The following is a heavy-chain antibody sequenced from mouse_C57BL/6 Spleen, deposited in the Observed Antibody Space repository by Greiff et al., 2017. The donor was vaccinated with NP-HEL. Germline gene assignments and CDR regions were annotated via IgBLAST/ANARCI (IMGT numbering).Heavy chain of an antibody. J-gene: IGHJ4*01. CDR1: GYSFTGYF. V-gene: IGHV1-20*01. CDR2: INPYNGDT. Sequence: VQLKESGPELVKPGDSVKISCKASGYSFTGYFMNWVMQSHGKSLEWIGRINPYNGDTFYNQKFKGKATLTVDKSSSTAHMELRSLTSEDSAVYYCARKDYGRDYYAMDYWGQGTSVTVSS. D-gene: IGHD1-1*01. CDR3: ARKDYGRDYYAMDY.